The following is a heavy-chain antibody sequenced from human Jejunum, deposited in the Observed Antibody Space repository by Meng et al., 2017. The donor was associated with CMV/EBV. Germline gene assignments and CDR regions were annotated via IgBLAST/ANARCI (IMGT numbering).Heavy chain of an antibody. Sequence: EVQLVESGGSPVKWGGSLRLSCVASGFPFNYYRQNWIRQAPGEGPELIASVNGDSGYIYYADSVRGRFTISRDNTRNSLYLKMYSLRDEDTAIYYCARDKDMDPVAGLRAFNQWGQGTLGTVSS. CDR2: VNGDSGYI. CDR1: GFPFNYYR. J-gene: IGHJ4*02. V-gene: IGHV3-21*02. D-gene: IGHD6-19*01. CDR3: ARDKDMDPVAGLRAFNQ.